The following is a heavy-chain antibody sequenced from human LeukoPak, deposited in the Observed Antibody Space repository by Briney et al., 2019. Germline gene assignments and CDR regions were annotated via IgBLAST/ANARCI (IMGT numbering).Heavy chain of an antibody. V-gene: IGHV3-74*03. CDR3: ARDQRFLGMGPSDAFDI. J-gene: IGHJ3*02. CDR2: IDPAGSSI. CDR1: GFTFSGSW. Sequence: PGGSLRLSCEASGFTFSGSWMHWVRQAPEKGLVWVSRIDPAGSSITYADSVKGRFTISRDNAKNTLYLQVNSLRAEDTAMYYCARDQRFLGMGPSDAFDIWGQGTMVTVSS. D-gene: IGHD5-24*01.